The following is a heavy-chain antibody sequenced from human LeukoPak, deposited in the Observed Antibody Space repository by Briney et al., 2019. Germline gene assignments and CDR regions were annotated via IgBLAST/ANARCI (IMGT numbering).Heavy chain of an antibody. D-gene: IGHD1-26*01. Sequence: PGGSLRLSCAASGFTFSSYWMHWVRQAPGKGLVWVSRINSDGSSTSYADSVKGRFTISRDNAKNTLYLHMNSLRAEDTAVYYCARVPRGIVGARFDYWGQGTLATVSS. V-gene: IGHV3-74*01. CDR2: INSDGSST. CDR1: GFTFSSYW. J-gene: IGHJ4*02. CDR3: ARVPRGIVGARFDY.